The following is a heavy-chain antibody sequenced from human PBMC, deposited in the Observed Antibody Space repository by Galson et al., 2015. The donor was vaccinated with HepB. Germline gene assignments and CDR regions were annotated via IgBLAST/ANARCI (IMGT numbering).Heavy chain of an antibody. Sequence: SVKVSCKASGYTFTSYYMHWVRQAPGQGPEWMGIINPSGGSTSYAQKFQGRVTMTRDTSTSTVYMELSSLRSEDTALHYCARDRSAYYYDSSGYYSFAFDIWGQGTMVTVSS. CDR1: GYTFTSYY. CDR2: INPSGGST. CDR3: ARDRSAYYYDSSGYYSFAFDI. J-gene: IGHJ3*02. D-gene: IGHD3-22*01. V-gene: IGHV1-46*01.